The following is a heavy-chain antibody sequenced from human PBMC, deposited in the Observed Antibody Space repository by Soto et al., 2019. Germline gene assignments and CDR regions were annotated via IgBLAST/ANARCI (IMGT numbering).Heavy chain of an antibody. D-gene: IGHD6-13*01. Sequence: QVQLVQSGAEVKEPGASVKVSCKASGYNFASNHMHWVRQIPGQGLEWMGIIHPTDGSTSYAQRFRGRITLTRGAPTNTDYMELRGLTSEDTAVYYCVRDRFSSWTFDYWGQGTLLTVSS. J-gene: IGHJ4*02. CDR1: GYNFASNH. CDR3: VRDRFSSWTFDY. V-gene: IGHV1-46*01. CDR2: IHPTDGST.